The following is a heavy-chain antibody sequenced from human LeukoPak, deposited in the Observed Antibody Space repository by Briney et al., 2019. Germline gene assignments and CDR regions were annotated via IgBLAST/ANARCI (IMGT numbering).Heavy chain of an antibody. CDR2: IKQDGSEK. J-gene: IGHJ4*02. Sequence: GSLRLSCAASGFTFRNYWMTWVRQAPGKGLEWVANIKQDGSEKYYVDSVKGRFTISRDNAKNSLYLQMNSLRAEDTAVYYCALAVAAIPDHWGQGTLVTVSS. V-gene: IGHV3-7*01. CDR1: GFTFRNYW. D-gene: IGHD6-19*01. CDR3: ALAVAAIPDH.